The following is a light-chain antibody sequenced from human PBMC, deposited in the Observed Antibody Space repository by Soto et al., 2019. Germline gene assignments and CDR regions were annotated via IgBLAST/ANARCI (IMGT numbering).Light chain of an antibody. CDR2: EVT. J-gene: IGLJ1*01. V-gene: IGLV2-8*01. CDR3: SSHGGANNFYV. Sequence: QSVLTQPRSASGSPGQSVTISCTGTSSDIGAYNYVSWYQQHPGKVPKLIIHEVTRRPSGVPDRFSASKSGNTASLTVSGLQAEDEADYYCSSHGGANNFYVFGTGTKVTVL. CDR1: SSDIGAYNY.